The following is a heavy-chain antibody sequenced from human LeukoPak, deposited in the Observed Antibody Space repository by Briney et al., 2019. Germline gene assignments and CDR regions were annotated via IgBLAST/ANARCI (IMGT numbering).Heavy chain of an antibody. CDR3: ARDRGRGHYYMDV. D-gene: IGHD3-16*01. CDR1: GGSISSSSYY. Sequence: SETLSLTCTVSGGSISSSSYYWGWIRQPPGKGLEWIGSIYYSGSTYYNPSLKSRVTISVDTSKNQFSLKLSSVTAADTAVYYCARDRGRGHYYMDVWGKGTTVTVSS. J-gene: IGHJ6*03. V-gene: IGHV4-39*07. CDR2: IYYSGST.